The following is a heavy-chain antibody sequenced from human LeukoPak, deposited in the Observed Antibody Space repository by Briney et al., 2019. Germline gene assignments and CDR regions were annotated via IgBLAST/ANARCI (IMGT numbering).Heavy chain of an antibody. CDR3: AKDYRRYCSSTSCQPFDY. V-gene: IGHV3-30*18. CDR1: GFTFSSYG. Sequence: PGGSLRLSCAASGFTFSSYGMPWVRQAPGKGLEWVAVISYDGSNKYYADSVKGRFTISRDNSKNTLYLQMNSLRAEDTAVYYCAKDYRRYCSSTSCQPFDYWGQGTLVTVSS. CDR2: ISYDGSNK. D-gene: IGHD2-2*01. J-gene: IGHJ4*02.